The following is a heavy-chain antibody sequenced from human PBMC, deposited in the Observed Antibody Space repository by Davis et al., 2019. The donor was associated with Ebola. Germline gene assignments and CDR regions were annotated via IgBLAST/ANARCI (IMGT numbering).Heavy chain of an antibody. CDR3: ARAGGYGALDF. CDR1: GGSVSTGNYY. Sequence: SETLSPTCIVSGGSVSTGNYYWSWIRQPPGKGLECLGYLHHSGTTKSNPSLETRVTMSIDTSENRFSLTLTSVTASDTAVYYCARAGGYGALDFWGQGTLVTVSS. J-gene: IGHJ4*02. CDR2: LHHSGTT. D-gene: IGHD5-12*01. V-gene: IGHV4-61*01.